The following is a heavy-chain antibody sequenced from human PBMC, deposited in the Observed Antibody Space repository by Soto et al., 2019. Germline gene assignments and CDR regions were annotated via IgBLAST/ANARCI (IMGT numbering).Heavy chain of an antibody. Sequence: SETLSLTCVVSGCSISTGFNWGWIRQPPGKGLEWSGSISNSVSTYYNLSLKSRLTISADTSKNQISLNLISVTAADTALYYCARDGGTGFYHLDPWGHVTLVTDSS. CDR3: ARDGGTGFYHLDP. D-gene: IGHD6-19*01. CDR1: GCSISTGFN. V-gene: IGHV4-38-2*02. J-gene: IGHJ5*02. CDR2: ISNSVST.